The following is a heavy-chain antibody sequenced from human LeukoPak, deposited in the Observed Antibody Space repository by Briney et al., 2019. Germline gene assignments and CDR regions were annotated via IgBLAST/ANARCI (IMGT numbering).Heavy chain of an antibody. CDR2: IWYDGSNK. V-gene: IGHV3-33*01. D-gene: IGHD3-22*01. J-gene: IGHJ3*02. CDR3: ACDYYDSSGYQGTGAFDI. Sequence: PGRSLRLSCAASGFTYSSYGMHWVRQAPGKGLEWVAVIWYDGSNKYYADSVKGRFTISRDNSKNTLYLQMNSLRAEDTAVYYCACDYYDSSGYQGTGAFDIWGQGTMVTVSS. CDR1: GFTYSSYG.